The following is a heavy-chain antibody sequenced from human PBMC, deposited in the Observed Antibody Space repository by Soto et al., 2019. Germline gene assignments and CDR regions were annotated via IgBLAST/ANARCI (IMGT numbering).Heavy chain of an antibody. D-gene: IGHD4-4*01. CDR3: AREGINNYNEYYFDS. Sequence: EMHLVESGGGLVKPGGSLRLSCAASGFTFSTYSMNWVRQAPGKGLEWVSSISGSGNYTHYADFLRGRFTISRDNAKTSLYLQMNSLRAEDTAVYYCAREGINNYNEYYFDSWSQGTVVTVSS. V-gene: IGHV3-21*01. CDR1: GFTFSTYS. J-gene: IGHJ4*02. CDR2: ISGSGNYT.